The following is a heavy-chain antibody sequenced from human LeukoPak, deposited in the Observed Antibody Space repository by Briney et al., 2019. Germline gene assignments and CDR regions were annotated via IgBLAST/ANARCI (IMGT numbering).Heavy chain of an antibody. J-gene: IGHJ4*02. D-gene: IGHD2-2*01. V-gene: IGHV1-69*05. CDR2: IIPIFGTA. CDR3: ARATGYCSSTSCYPFDY. Sequence: ASVKVSCKASGGTFSSYAISWVRQAPGQGLEWMGGIIPIFGTANYAQKFQGRVTITTDESTSTAYMELSSLRSEDTAVYYCARATGYCSSTSCYPFDYWGQGTLVTVSS. CDR1: GGTFSSYA.